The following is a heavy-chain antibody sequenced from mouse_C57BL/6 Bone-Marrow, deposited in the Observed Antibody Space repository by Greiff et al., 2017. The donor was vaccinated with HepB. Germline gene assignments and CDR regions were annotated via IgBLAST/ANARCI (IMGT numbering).Heavy chain of an antibody. CDR1: GYSFTSYY. V-gene: IGHV1-66*01. D-gene: IGHD2-4*01. J-gene: IGHJ4*01. CDR2: IYPGSGNT. Sequence: QVHVKQSGPELVKPGASVKISCKASGYSFTSYYIHWVKQRPGQGLEWIGWIYPGSGNTKYNEKFKGKATLTADTSSSTAYMQLSSLTSEDSAVYYCASEHSDYDVDYAMDYWGQGTSVTVSS. CDR3: ASEHSDYDVDYAMDY.